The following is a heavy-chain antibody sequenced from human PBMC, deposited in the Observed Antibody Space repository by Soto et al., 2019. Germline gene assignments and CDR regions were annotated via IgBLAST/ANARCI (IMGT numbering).Heavy chain of an antibody. CDR2: IKQDGSEK. D-gene: IGHD6-13*01. CDR3: ARRALGLPGLAAAASTYYYYYYMDV. Sequence: GGSLRLSCAASGFTFSSYWMSWVRQAPGKGLEWVANIKQDGSEKYYVDSVKGRFTISRDNAKNSLYLQMNGLRAEDTAVYYCARRALGLPGLAAAASTYYYYYYMDVWGKGTTVTVSS. J-gene: IGHJ6*03. V-gene: IGHV3-7*01. CDR1: GFTFSSYW.